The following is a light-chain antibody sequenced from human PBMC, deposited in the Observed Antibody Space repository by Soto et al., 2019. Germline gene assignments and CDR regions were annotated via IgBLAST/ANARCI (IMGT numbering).Light chain of an antibody. CDR3: QQYNKWPRT. V-gene: IGKV3-15*01. CDR1: QSVSRN. CDR2: GAS. Sequence: EIVMTQSPATLSVSPGERATLSCRASQSVSRNLAWYQQKPGQAPRLLVYGASARATGIPARFSGSGSGTEFTLTISSLQSEDFGIYYCQQYNKWPRTFGQGTKVEL. J-gene: IGKJ1*01.